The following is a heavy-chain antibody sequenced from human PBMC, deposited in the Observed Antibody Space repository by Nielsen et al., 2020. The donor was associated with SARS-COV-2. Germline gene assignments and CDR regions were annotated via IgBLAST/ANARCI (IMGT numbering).Heavy chain of an antibody. V-gene: IGHV4-28*03. J-gene: IGHJ5*02. CDR1: GYSISSSNW. Sequence: LRLSCAVSGYSISSSNWWGWIRQPPGKGLEWIGYIYYSGSTYYNPSLKSRVTMSVDTSKNQFSLKLSSVTAMDTAVYYCARGGYCTNGVCQNWFDPWGQGTLVTVSS. CDR2: IYYSGST. CDR3: ARGGYCTNGVCQNWFDP. D-gene: IGHD2-8*01.